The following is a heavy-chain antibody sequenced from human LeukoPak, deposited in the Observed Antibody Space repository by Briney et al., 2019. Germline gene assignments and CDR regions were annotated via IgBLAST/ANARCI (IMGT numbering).Heavy chain of an antibody. CDR3: ARKIYNYMDV. CDR1: GFTLSTYA. D-gene: IGHD2-2*02. Sequence: GGSLRLSCAASGFTLSTYAMNWVRQAPGEGPEYIAYISVSGDRTNYADSVKGRFTISRDNSKNTLYLQLSSLRAEDTAVYYCARKIYNYMDVWGKGTTVTVSS. J-gene: IGHJ6*03. V-gene: IGHV3-23*01. CDR2: ISVSGDRT.